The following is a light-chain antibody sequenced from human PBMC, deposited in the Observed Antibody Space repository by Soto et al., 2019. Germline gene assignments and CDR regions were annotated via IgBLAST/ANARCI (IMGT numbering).Light chain of an antibody. CDR3: SSYAGSNYVI. CDR2: EVN. CDR1: SSDVGGYNY. Sequence: QSVLTQPPSASGSPGQSVTISCTGTSSDVGGYNYVSWYQQHPGKAPKLMIYEVNKRPSGVPDRFSGSKSDNTASLTVSGLQAEDDAYYYCSSYAGSNYVIFGGGTKLTVL. J-gene: IGLJ2*01. V-gene: IGLV2-8*01.